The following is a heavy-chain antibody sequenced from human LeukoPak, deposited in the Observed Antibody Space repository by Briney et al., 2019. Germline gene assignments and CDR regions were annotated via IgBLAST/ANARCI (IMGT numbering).Heavy chain of an antibody. Sequence: ASVKVSCKVSGYTLTELSMHWVRQAPGEGLEWMGWINPNGGGTKYAQKFQGRVTMTRDTSISTAYMELSRLTSDDTAVYYCARERGYCSSTSCYTSDAFDIWGQGTVVTVSS. V-gene: IGHV1-2*02. D-gene: IGHD2-2*02. CDR2: INPNGGGT. J-gene: IGHJ3*02. CDR3: ARERGYCSSTSCYTSDAFDI. CDR1: GYTLTELS.